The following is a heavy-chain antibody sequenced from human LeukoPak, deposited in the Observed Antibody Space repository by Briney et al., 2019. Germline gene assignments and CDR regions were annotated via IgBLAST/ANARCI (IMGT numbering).Heavy chain of an antibody. V-gene: IGHV4-38-2*01. CDR3: AKVGRGGGDGGDY. CDR2: IHHSGST. CDR1: DYSISSGYY. D-gene: IGHD2-21*01. Sequence: SETLSLTCGVSDYSISSGYYWGWILQLPGKGLEWIGSIHHSGSTYYNPSLRSRVTISVDTSKNQFSLKLNSVTAADTAVYYCAKVGRGGGDGGDYWGQGTLVTVSS. J-gene: IGHJ4*02.